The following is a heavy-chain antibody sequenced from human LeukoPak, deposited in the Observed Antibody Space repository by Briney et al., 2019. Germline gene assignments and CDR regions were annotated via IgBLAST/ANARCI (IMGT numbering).Heavy chain of an antibody. D-gene: IGHD5-18*01. J-gene: IGHJ4*02. CDR2: ITPILGLI. V-gene: IGHV1-69*04. CDR3: ARGRGSRTGYNGDYLDY. CDR1: GGTFSNYA. Sequence: SVKVSCKASGGTFSNYAINWVRQAPGQGLERMGRITPILGLINYAQKFQGRVTITADKSTSTGYMEVTGLRSDDTAIYYCARGRGSRTGYNGDYLDYWGQGTLVTVSS.